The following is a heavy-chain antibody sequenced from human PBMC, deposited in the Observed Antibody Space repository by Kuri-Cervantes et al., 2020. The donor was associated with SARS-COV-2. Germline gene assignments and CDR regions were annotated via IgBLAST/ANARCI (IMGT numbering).Heavy chain of an antibody. CDR3: ARSMKFPVGTIDY. V-gene: IGHV4-31*03. J-gene: IGHJ4*02. D-gene: IGHD1-14*01. CDR1: GGSISSGGYY. CDR2: IYYSGST. Sequence: CTVSGGSISSGGYYWSWIRQHPGKGLEWIGYIYYSGSTYYNPSLKSRVTISVDTSKNQFSLKLSSVTAADTAVYYCARSMKFPVGTIDYWGQGTLVTVSS.